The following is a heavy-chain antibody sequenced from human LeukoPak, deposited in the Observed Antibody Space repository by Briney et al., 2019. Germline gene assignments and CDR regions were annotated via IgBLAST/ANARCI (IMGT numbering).Heavy chain of an antibody. CDR1: VGSISSSSYY. CDR2: IYYSGSP. CDR3: ARFSGWFGRGWFDP. V-gene: IGHV4-39*07. Sequence: PSETLSLTCTVSVGSISSSSYYWGWIRQPPGKGLEWIGSIYYSGSPYYNPSLKSRVTISVDTSKNQFSLKLSSVTAADTAVYYCARFSGWFGRGWFDPWGQGTLVTVSS. D-gene: IGHD3-10*01. J-gene: IGHJ5*02.